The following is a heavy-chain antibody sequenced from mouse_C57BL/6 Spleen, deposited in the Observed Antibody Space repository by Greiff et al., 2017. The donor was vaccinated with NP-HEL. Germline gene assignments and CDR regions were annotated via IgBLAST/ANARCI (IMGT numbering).Heavy chain of an antibody. Sequence: VKLVESGPGLVAPSQSLSITCTVSGFSLTSYAISWVRQPPGKGLEWLGVIWTGGGTNYNSALKSRLSISKDNSKSQVFLKMNSLQTDDTARYYCARSPLDYYGSSYGFDYWGQGTTLTVSS. D-gene: IGHD1-1*01. V-gene: IGHV2-9-1*01. CDR1: GFSLTSYA. J-gene: IGHJ2*01. CDR2: IWTGGGT. CDR3: ARSPLDYYGSSYGFDY.